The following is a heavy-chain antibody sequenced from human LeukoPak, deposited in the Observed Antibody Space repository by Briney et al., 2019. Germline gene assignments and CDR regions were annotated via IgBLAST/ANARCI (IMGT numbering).Heavy chain of an antibody. CDR2: INGGAVNT. D-gene: IGHD3-16*01. CDR1: GFTFSMYA. CDR3: ARDRSGDFPNWFDP. V-gene: IGHV3-23*01. Sequence: GGSLRLSCAASGFTFSMYAMSWVRQAPGVGLEWVSSINGGAVNTYYTASVKGRFTISRDNSRNTLYLLMNSLRAEDTAVYYCARDRSGDFPNWFDPWGQGTPVTVSS. J-gene: IGHJ5*02.